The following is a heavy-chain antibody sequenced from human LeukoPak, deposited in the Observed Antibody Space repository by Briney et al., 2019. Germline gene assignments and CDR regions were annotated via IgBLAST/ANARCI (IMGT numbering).Heavy chain of an antibody. V-gene: IGHV5-51*01. J-gene: IGHJ6*02. CDR1: GYSFTSYW. CDR2: IYPGDSDT. Sequence: HGESLKISCKGSGYSFTSYWIGWVRQMPGKGLEWMGIIYPGDSDTRYSPSFQGQVTISADKSISTAYLQWSSLKASDTAMYYCARVDSLPLYYYYGMDVWGQGTTVTVSS. CDR3: ARVDSLPLYYYYGMDV. D-gene: IGHD3/OR15-3a*01.